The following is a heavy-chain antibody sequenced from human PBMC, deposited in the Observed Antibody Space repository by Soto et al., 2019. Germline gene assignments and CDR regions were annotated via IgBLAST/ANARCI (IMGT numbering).Heavy chain of an antibody. CDR1: GFTVRDYG. V-gene: IGHV3-30*18. CDR3: VKDGIAAAGNFDY. Sequence: GSMRVSVPASGFTVRDYGMHWVRQGQGKGLEWVAVISFDGSNKYSADSVKGRFTISRDNSKNTLYLQMNSLRAEDTAVYYCVKDGIAAAGNFDYWGQGTLVSVSS. D-gene: IGHD6-13*01. CDR2: ISFDGSNK. J-gene: IGHJ4*02.